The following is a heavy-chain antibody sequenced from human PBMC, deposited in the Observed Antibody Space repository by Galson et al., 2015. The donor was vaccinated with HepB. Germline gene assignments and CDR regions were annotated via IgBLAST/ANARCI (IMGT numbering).Heavy chain of an antibody. J-gene: IGHJ6*02. CDR1: GFTFRSHG. Sequence: SLRLSCAASGFTFRSHGMQWVRQAPGKGLEWVAVIWYDGSNKYYADSVKGRFTISRDNSKNTLSLQMDSLRVEDTAVYYCARSFTTSSNYYYGMGVWGQGTTVTVSS. D-gene: IGHD6-6*01. V-gene: IGHV3-33*01. CDR3: ARSFTTSSNYYYGMGV. CDR2: IWYDGSNK.